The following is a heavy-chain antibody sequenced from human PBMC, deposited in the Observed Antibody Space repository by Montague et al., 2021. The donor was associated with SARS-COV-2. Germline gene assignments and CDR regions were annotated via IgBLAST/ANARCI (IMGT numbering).Heavy chain of an antibody. J-gene: IGHJ4*02. CDR2: VYSSGST. CDR1: SGSISNYY. CDR3: ARVRYSDDWTFDY. V-gene: IGHV4-59*13. Sequence: SETLSLTCTVSSGSISNYYWSWIRQPPGKGLEWTGYVYSSGSTNYNPSLEGRVTMSVDTSKNQFSLKLISVTAADTAVYYCARVRYSDDWTFDYWGQGTLVTVSS. D-gene: IGHD3-9*01.